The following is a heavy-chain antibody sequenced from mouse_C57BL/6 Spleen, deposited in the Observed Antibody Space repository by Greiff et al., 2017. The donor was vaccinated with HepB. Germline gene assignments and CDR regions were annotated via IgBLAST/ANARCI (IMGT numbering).Heavy chain of an antibody. CDR1: GFNIKNTY. CDR3: ARTTVVAFYWYFDV. Sequence: EVQGVESVAELVRPGASVKLSCTASGFNIKNTYMHWVKQRPEQGLEWIGRIDPANGNTKYAPKFQGKATITADTSSNTAYLQLSSLTSEDTAIYYSARTTVVAFYWYFDVWGTGTTVTVSS. D-gene: IGHD1-1*01. J-gene: IGHJ1*03. CDR2: IDPANGNT. V-gene: IGHV14-3*01.